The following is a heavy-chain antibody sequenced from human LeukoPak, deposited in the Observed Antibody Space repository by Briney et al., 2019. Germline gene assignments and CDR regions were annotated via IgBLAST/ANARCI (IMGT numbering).Heavy chain of an antibody. CDR3: ARETEWSLYYYYGMDV. J-gene: IGHJ6*02. V-gene: IGHV3-21*01. D-gene: IGHD3-3*01. Sequence: GGSLRLSCAASGFTFSSYSMNWVRQAPGKGLEWVSSISSSSSYIYYADSVKGRFTISRDNAKNSLYLQMNSLRAEDTAVYYCARETEWSLYYYYGMDVWGQGTTVTVSS. CDR2: ISSSSSYI. CDR1: GFTFSSYS.